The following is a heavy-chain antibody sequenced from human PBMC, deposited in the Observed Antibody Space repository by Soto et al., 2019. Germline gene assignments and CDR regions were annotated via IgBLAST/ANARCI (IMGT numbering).Heavy chain of an antibody. CDR3: ASCGYSYGYLFDY. Sequence: GGSLRLSCAASGFIFTSYSMVWVRQAPGKGLEWVSYISSSGSTIYYADSVKGRFTISRDNAKNSLYLQMNSLRAEDTAVYYCASCGYSYGYLFDYWGQGTLVTVSS. J-gene: IGHJ4*02. CDR1: GFIFTSYS. V-gene: IGHV3-48*04. D-gene: IGHD5-18*01. CDR2: ISSSGSTI.